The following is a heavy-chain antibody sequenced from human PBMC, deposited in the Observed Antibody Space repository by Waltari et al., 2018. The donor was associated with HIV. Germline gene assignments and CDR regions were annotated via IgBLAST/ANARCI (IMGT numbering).Heavy chain of an antibody. CDR3: APYCSGGSCYSRSY. V-gene: IGHV3-21*01. J-gene: IGHJ4*02. CDR2: ISSSSSYI. D-gene: IGHD2-15*01. CDR1: GFPCSSLS. Sequence: EVQLVESGGGLVKPGGSLRPSCADSGFPCSSLSMHWVLKEPGKGLEWVSSISSSSSYIYYADSVKGRFTISRDNAKNSLYLQMNSLRAEDTAVYYCAPYCSGGSCYSRSYWGQGTLVTVSS.